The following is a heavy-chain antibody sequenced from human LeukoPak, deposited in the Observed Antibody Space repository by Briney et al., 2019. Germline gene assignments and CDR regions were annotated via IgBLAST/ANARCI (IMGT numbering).Heavy chain of an antibody. V-gene: IGHV4-39*07. CDR2: IYYSGST. CDR3: ARDIAAAGTKSHGKTKGVDY. D-gene: IGHD6-13*01. CDR1: GGSISSSSYY. J-gene: IGHJ4*02. Sequence: SETLSLTCTVSGGSISSSSYYWGWIRQPPGKGLEWIGSIYYSGSTYYNPSLKSRVTISVDTSKNQFSLKLSSVTAADTAVYYCARDIAAAGTKSHGKTKGVDYWGQGTLVTVSS.